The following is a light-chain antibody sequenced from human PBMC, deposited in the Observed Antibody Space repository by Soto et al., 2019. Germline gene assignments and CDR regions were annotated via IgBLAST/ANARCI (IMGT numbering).Light chain of an antibody. Sequence: SVGDRVTITCRASQSISSWLAWYQQKPGKAPKLLIYDASSLESGVPSRFSGSGSGTEFTLTISSLQPDDFATYYCQQYDRFGQGTKVDIK. CDR1: QSISSW. CDR3: QQYDR. J-gene: IGKJ1*01. V-gene: IGKV1-5*01. CDR2: DAS.